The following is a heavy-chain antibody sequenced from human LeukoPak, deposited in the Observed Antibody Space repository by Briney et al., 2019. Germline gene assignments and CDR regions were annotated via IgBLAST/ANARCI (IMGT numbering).Heavy chain of an antibody. CDR1: GYPFTGNY. D-gene: IGHD7-27*01. V-gene: IGHV1-46*01. CDR2: IDPDRRTT. Sequence: GASVKVSCKTSGYPFTGNYINWLRQAPGQGLEWLGLIDPDRRTTVYAQKFQGRVAMTGDMSTSTVYMELRSLRSEDTAVYYCARGPPNWGFDMWGQGTMVTVSS. J-gene: IGHJ3*02. CDR3: ARGPPNWGFDM.